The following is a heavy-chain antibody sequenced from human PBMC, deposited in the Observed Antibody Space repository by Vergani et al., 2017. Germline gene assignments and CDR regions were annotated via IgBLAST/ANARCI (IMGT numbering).Heavy chain of an antibody. CDR3: TRAMRPGRSYHYYYPMDV. CDR2: INPSGGST. V-gene: IGHV1-46*01. D-gene: IGHD6-25*01. J-gene: IGHJ6*02. Sequence: QVQLVQSGAEVKKPGASVKVSCKASGYTFTSYYMHWVRQAPGQGLEWMGIINPSGGSTSYAQKFQGRVTMTRDTSTSTVYMELSSLRSEDTAVYYCTRAMRPGRSYHYYYPMDVWGQGTTVTVSS. CDR1: GYTFTSYY.